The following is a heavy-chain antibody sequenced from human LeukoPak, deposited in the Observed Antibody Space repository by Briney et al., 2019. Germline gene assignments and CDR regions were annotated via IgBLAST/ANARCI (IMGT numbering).Heavy chain of an antibody. CDR3: ARISLTGYAPISGYFDY. D-gene: IGHD3-9*01. CDR2: IYYSGST. J-gene: IGHJ4*02. V-gene: IGHV4-59*12. Sequence: PSETLSLTCTVSGGSISSYYWSWIRQPPGKGLEWIGYIYYSGSTNYNPPLKSRVTISVDTSKNQFSLKMSSVTAAATAVYYCARISLTGYAPISGYFDYWGQGTLVTVSS. CDR1: GGSISSYY.